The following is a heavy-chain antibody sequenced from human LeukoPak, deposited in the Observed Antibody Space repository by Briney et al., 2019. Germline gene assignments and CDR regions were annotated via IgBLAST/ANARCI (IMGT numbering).Heavy chain of an antibody. CDR3: AKALEVTAIFDY. Sequence: SGGSLRLSCAASGFTFSSYAMSWVRQAPGKGLEWVSGISGSGYPTYYSDSVKGRFTISRDNSKNTLYLQMNSLRAEDTAVYYCAKALEVTAIFDYWGQGTLVTVSS. V-gene: IGHV3-23*01. CDR1: GFTFSSYA. J-gene: IGHJ4*02. CDR2: ISGSGYPT. D-gene: IGHD2-21*02.